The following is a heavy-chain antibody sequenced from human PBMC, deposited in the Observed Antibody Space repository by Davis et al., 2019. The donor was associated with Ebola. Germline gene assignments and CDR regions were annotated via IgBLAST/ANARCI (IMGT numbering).Heavy chain of an antibody. D-gene: IGHD2-21*02. V-gene: IGHV3-64*01. Sequence: GGSLRLSCAASGFTFSSYGMHWVRQAPGKGLEYVAGITNNGDNTYYGKSVRGRFTISRDNSKNTLYLQMGSLRAEDTAVYYCATTYCGADCYAYYFDYWGQGTLVTVAS. CDR2: ITNNGDNT. CDR1: GFTFSSYG. CDR3: ATTYCGADCYAYYFDY. J-gene: IGHJ4*02.